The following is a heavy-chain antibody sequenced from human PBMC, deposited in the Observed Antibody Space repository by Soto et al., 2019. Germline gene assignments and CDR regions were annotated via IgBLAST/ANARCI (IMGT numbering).Heavy chain of an antibody. V-gene: IGHV3-30*18. CDR3: AKGNIWFGEFAGNDY. CDR1: GFTFSSYG. J-gene: IGHJ4*02. D-gene: IGHD3-10*01. CDR2: ISYDGSNK. Sequence: PGGSLRLSCAASGFTFSSYGMHWVRQAPGKGLEWVAVISYDGSNKYYADSVKGRFTISRDNSKNTLYLQMNSLRAEDTAVYYCAKGNIWFGEFAGNDYWGQGTLVTVSS.